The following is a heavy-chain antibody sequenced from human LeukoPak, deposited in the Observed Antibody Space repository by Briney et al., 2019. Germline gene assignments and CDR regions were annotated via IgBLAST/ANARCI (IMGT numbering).Heavy chain of an antibody. V-gene: IGHV6-1*01. J-gene: IGHJ4*02. CDR1: ADRVSINSAA. D-gene: IGHD3-16*01. Sequence: SQTLSLTLAISADRVSINSAALNWIRQSPSRGLEWLGRTYYRSKWYNDYAVSVKSRITINPDTSKNQFSLQLNSVTPEDTAVYHCARDPAGKGGYVFHYDYCSERTLVTVSS. CDR2: TYYRSKWYN. CDR3: ARDPAGKGGYVFHYDY.